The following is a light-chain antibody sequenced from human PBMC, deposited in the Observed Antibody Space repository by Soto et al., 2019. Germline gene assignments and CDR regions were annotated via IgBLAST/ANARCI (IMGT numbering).Light chain of an antibody. CDR2: DAS. Sequence: EIVMTQSPATLSVSPGERATLSCRASQSVSSNLAWYQQKPGRAPRLLIYDASNRATGIPARFSGSGSGTDFSLTISSLEPEDLAVYYCQQRSTWPLTFGGGTKVDIK. CDR3: QQRSTWPLT. V-gene: IGKV3-11*01. CDR1: QSVSSN. J-gene: IGKJ4*01.